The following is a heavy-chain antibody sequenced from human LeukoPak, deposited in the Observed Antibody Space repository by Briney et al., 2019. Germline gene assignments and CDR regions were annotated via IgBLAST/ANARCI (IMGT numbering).Heavy chain of an antibody. J-gene: IGHJ3*02. D-gene: IGHD3-10*01. CDR1: GFTFSSYS. Sequence: PGGSLRLSCAASGFTFSSYSMNWVRQAPGKGLEWVSSISSSSSYIYYADSVKGRFTISRDNAKNSLYLQMNSLRAEDTAVYYCARVFGEPDAFDIWGQGTMVTVSS. V-gene: IGHV3-21*01. CDR3: ARVFGEPDAFDI. CDR2: ISSSSSYI.